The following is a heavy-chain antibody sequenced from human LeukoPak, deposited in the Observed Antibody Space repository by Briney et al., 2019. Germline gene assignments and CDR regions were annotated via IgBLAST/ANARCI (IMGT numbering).Heavy chain of an antibody. CDR3: ARDRMGGSYVYFEY. D-gene: IGHD1-26*01. V-gene: IGHV1-18*01. J-gene: IGHJ4*02. CDR2: ISAYNGNT. CDR1: GYTFTSYG. Sequence: ASVKVSCKASGYTFTSYGISWVRQAPGQGLEWMGWISAYNGNTHYAQKLQGRVTMTTDTSTSTAYMELRSMSSNDTDVYYCARDRMGGSYVYFEYWGQGTLVTVSS.